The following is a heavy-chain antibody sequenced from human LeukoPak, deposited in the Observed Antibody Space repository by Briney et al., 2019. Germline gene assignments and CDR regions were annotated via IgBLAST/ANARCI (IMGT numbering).Heavy chain of an antibody. CDR1: GYTFTSYG. CDR2: ISAYNGNT. V-gene: IGHV1-18*01. D-gene: IGHD3-10*01. CDR3: ARIRDYYGSGSYSYYFDY. J-gene: IGHJ4*02. Sequence: ASVKVSCKASGYTFTSYGNSWVRQAPGQGLEWMGWISAYNGNTNYAQKLQGRVTMTTDTSTSTAYMELRSLRSDDTAVYYCARIRDYYGSGSYSYYFDYWGQGTLVTVSS.